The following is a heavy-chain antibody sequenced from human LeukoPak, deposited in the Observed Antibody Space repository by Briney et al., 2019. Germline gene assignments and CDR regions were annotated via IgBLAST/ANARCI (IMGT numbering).Heavy chain of an antibody. V-gene: IGHV3-48*03. Sequence: GGSLRLSCAASGFTFSSYEMNWVRQAPGKGLEWVSYISSSGSTIYYADSVKGRFTISRDNAKNSLYLQMNSLRAEDTAVYYCARVGITMIVVDDDAFDIWGQGTMVTVSS. D-gene: IGHD3-22*01. CDR3: ARVGITMIVVDDDAFDI. CDR1: GFTFSSYE. J-gene: IGHJ3*02. CDR2: ISSSGSTI.